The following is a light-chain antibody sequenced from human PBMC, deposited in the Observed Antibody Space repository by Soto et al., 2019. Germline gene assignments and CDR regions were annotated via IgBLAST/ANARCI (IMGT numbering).Light chain of an antibody. V-gene: IGLV3-1*01. J-gene: IGLJ2*01. CDR1: KLGSKY. Sequence: SYELTQPPSVSVSPGQTASITCSGDKLGSKYACWYQQKPGQSPVLVIYEDTKRPSGIPERFSGSNSGNTATLTIRGTQAMDEADYFCQAWDSSTEVFGGGTKLTVL. CDR2: EDT. CDR3: QAWDSSTEV.